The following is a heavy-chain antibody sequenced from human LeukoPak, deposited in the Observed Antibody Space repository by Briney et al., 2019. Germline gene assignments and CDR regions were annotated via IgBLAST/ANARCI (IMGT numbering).Heavy chain of an antibody. CDR1: GFTFSSYA. Sequence: GGSLRLSCAASGFTFSSYAMSWVRQAPGKGLEWVSCIRGSGATTFHADSVKGRFTISRDNSKNTLYLQMNGLRSEDTAVYYCAQGARADTFWYFDLWGRGTLVTVSS. CDR3: AQGARADTFWYFDL. CDR2: IRGSGATT. J-gene: IGHJ2*01. V-gene: IGHV3-23*01. D-gene: IGHD3-16*01.